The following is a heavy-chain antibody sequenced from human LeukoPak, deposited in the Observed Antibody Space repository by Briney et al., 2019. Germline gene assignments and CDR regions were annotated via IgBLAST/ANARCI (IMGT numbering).Heavy chain of an antibody. CDR2: IWYDGSNK. V-gene: IGHV3-33*01. CDR3: ARVSDYSNYFDY. D-gene: IGHD4-11*01. J-gene: IGHJ4*02. CDR1: GFSFSSNG. Sequence: PGRSLRLSCAASGFSFSSNGMHWVRQAPGKGLEWVAVIWYDGSNKYYADSVKGRFTISRDNSKNTLHLQMNSLRAEDTAVYYCARVSDYSNYFDYWGQGTLVTVSS.